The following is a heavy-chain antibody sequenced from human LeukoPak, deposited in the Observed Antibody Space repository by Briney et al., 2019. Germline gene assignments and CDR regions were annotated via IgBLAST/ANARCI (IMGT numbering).Heavy chain of an antibody. D-gene: IGHD5-18*01. Sequence: TVSGGSISXSXXXXGXIRXPPXXGXXXIGSIYYSGSTYYNPSLKSRVTISVDTSKNQFSLKLNSVTAADTAVYYCASSFGYSYYFDYWGQGTLVTVSS. CDR3: ASSFGYSYYFDY. J-gene: IGHJ4*02. CDR1: GGSISXSXXX. V-gene: IGHV4-39*01. CDR2: IYYSGST.